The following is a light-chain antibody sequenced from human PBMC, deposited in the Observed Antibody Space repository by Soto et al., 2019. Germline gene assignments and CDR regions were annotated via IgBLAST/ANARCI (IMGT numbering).Light chain of an antibody. J-gene: IGKJ1*01. CDR3: QQYGSSPPWT. CDR1: QSVSSSY. V-gene: IGKV3-20*01. Sequence: EIVLTQSPGTLSLSPGDRATLSCRASQSVSSSYLAWYQQKPGQPPRLLIYGASSRATGIPDRFSGSGSGTDFTLTISRLEPEDFAVYYCQQYGSSPPWTFGQGTKVEIK. CDR2: GAS.